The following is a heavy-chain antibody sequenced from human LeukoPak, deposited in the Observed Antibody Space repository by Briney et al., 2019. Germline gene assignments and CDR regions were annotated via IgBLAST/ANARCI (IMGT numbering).Heavy chain of an antibody. Sequence: GGSLRLSCAASGFTFSSYAVSWVRQAPGKGLEWVSAIGGSGCSTYYADSVKGRFTISRDNSKNTLYLQMNSLRAEDTAVYYCAKDGLWFGEFPFDYWGQGTLVTVSS. CDR1: GFTFSSYA. CDR2: IGGSGCST. CDR3: AKDGLWFGEFPFDY. V-gene: IGHV3-23*01. D-gene: IGHD3-10*01. J-gene: IGHJ4*02.